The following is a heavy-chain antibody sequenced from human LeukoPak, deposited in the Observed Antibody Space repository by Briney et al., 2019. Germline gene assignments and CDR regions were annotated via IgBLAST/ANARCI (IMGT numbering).Heavy chain of an antibody. CDR2: ISGSGGST. J-gene: IGHJ5*02. Sequence: PGGSLRLSCAASGFTVSSNYMSWVRQAPGKGLEWVSAISGSGGSTYYADSVKGRFTISRDNSKNTLYLQMNSLRAEDTAVYYCAKSEGYCGGDCYFGWFDPWGQGTLVTVSS. D-gene: IGHD2-21*02. CDR1: GFTVSSNY. CDR3: AKSEGYCGGDCYFGWFDP. V-gene: IGHV3-23*01.